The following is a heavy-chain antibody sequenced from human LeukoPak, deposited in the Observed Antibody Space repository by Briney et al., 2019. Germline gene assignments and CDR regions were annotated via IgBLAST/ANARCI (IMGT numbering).Heavy chain of an antibody. D-gene: IGHD6-13*01. Sequence: PGGSLRLSCTVSGFTVSSNYMSWVRQAPGKGLEWVSVIYSGGSTYYADSVKGRFTISRDNSKNTLYLQMNSLRAEDTAVYYCARTGGIAAAAFDYWGQGTLVTVSS. J-gene: IGHJ4*02. CDR3: ARTGGIAAAAFDY. CDR2: IYSGGST. CDR1: GFTVSSNY. V-gene: IGHV3-53*01.